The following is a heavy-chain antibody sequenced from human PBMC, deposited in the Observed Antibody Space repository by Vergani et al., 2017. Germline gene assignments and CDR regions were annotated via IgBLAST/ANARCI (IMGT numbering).Heavy chain of an antibody. CDR2: ISYDGNKK. CDR1: GFPFSDYG. Sequence: VQLVESGGGEVQPGRFLRLSCSAAGFPFSDYGVHWVRQAPGKGLEWVSVISYDGNKKNYADSVKGRFTISRDNSKNTLYLEMNALRAEDTAVYYCARDFLTRVTTLDYYYMGVWGKGTTVTVSS. D-gene: IGHD1-1*01. J-gene: IGHJ6*03. CDR3: ARDFLTRVTTLDYYYMGV. V-gene: IGHV3-30*03.